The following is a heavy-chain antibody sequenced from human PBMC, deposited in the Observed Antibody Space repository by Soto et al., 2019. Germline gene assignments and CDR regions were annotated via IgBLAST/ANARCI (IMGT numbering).Heavy chain of an antibody. CDR2: INAGNGNT. V-gene: IGHV1-3*01. CDR3: ARGGWITFGGVIVTQAFDY. D-gene: IGHD3-16*02. J-gene: IGHJ4*02. Sequence: ASVKVSCKASGYTFTSYAMHWVRQAPGQRLEWMGWINAGNGNTKYSQKFQGRVTITRDTSASTAYMELSSLRSEDTAVYYCARGGWITFGGVIVTQAFDYWGQGTLVTVSS. CDR1: GYTFTSYA.